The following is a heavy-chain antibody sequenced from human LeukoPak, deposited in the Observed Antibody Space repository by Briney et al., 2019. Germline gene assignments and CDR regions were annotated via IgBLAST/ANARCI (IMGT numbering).Heavy chain of an antibody. CDR2: VSYIGST. CDR1: GGSINTDSYY. Sequence: SETLSLTCTVSGGSINTDSYYCGWIRQSPGKGLEWIGSVSYIGSTFFNPSLKSRVTISVDTSKNQFSLKLSSVTAADTAVYYCARVGGGYIRYWGQGTLVTVSS. D-gene: IGHD2-15*01. V-gene: IGHV4-39*07. CDR3: ARVGGGYIRY. J-gene: IGHJ4*02.